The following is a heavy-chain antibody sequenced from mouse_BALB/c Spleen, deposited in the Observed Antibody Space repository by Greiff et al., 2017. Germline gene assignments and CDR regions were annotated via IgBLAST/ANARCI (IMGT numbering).Heavy chain of an antibody. CDR1: GFTFSSYG. J-gene: IGHJ2*01. CDR3: ARRDDGYYNYFDY. D-gene: IGHD2-3*01. V-gene: IGHV5-6*02. Sequence: EVMLVESGGDLVKPGGSLKLSCAASGFTFSSYGMSWVRQTPDKRLEWVATISSGGSYTYYPDSVKGRFTISRDNAKNTLYLQMSSLKSEDTAMYYCARRDDGYYNYFDYWGQGTTLTVSS. CDR2: ISSGGSYT.